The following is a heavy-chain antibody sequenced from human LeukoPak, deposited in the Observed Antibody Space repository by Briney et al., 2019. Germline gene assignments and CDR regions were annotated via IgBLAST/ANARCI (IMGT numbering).Heavy chain of an antibody. CDR3: VRHGESGRHHAYFDY. Sequence: SETLSLTCYVSGGSMSSYYCSWIRQPPGKGLEWIGYIYDSGSTNYNSSLKSRVTISVDTSKNQCSLKVTSVTAGDTAIYYCVRHGESGRHHAYFDYWGHGALVTVSS. V-gene: IGHV4-59*08. J-gene: IGHJ4*01. CDR2: IYDSGST. CDR1: GGSMSSYY. D-gene: IGHD3-10*01.